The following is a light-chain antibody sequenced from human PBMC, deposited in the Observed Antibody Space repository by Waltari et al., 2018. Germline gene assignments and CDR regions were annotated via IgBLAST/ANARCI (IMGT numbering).Light chain of an antibody. Sequence: EIMLTQSPGTLSLSPGERATLSCRATQSTSRYLAWYQQKPGQAPRLRIYEASRRATGTPDRFSGSGSETDFSLTISRLEPEDFAVYYCQKYESFPATFGQGTKVEIK. CDR1: QSTSRY. CDR3: QKYESFPAT. CDR2: EAS. V-gene: IGKV3-20*01. J-gene: IGKJ1*01.